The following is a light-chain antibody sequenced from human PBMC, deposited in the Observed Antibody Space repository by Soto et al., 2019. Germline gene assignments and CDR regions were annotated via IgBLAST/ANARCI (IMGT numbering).Light chain of an antibody. CDR1: QSVSRSY. V-gene: IGKV3D-20*02. Sequence: EIVLTQSPGTLSLSPGERATLCFRASQSVSRSYLGWYQQKPGQAPRLLIYGASSRATGIPDRFSGSGSGTDFTLTISSLEPEDFAVYYCQQRSDAVTFGQGTRLEI. J-gene: IGKJ5*01. CDR2: GAS. CDR3: QQRSDAVT.